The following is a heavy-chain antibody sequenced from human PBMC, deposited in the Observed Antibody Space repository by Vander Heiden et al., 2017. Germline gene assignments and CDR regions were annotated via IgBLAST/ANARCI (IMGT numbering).Heavy chain of an antibody. Sequence: QVTLKESGPALVKPTQTLTLTCTFSGFSLSTSGLRVSWIRQPPGQALEWLARIDWDDDKFYSTSLKTRLTISKDTSKNQVVLTMTNMDPVDTATYYCARIGSYYTIDYWGQGTLVTVSS. V-gene: IGHV2-70*04. D-gene: IGHD1-26*01. CDR3: ARIGSYYTIDY. CDR1: GFSLSTSGLR. CDR2: IDWDDDK. J-gene: IGHJ4*02.